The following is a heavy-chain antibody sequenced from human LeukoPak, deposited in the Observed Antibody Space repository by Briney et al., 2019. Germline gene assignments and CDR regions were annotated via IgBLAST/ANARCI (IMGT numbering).Heavy chain of an antibody. D-gene: IGHD3-22*01. CDR1: GITLSNYG. CDR2: ISDSGGRT. Sequence: GGSLRLSCAVSGITLSNYGMSWVRQGPGKGLEWVAGISDSGGRTNYADSVKGRFTISRDNPKNTPYLQMNSLRAEDTAVYFCAKRGVVIRVILVGFHKEAYYFDSWGQGALVTVSS. V-gene: IGHV3-23*01. J-gene: IGHJ4*02. CDR3: AKRGVVIRVILVGFHKEAYYFDS.